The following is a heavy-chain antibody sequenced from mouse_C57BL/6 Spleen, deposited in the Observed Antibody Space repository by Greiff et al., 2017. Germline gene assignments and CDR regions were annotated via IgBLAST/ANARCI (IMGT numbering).Heavy chain of an antibody. J-gene: IGHJ2*01. Sequence: QVQLQQPGAELVKPGASVKLSCKASGYTFTSYCMHWVKQRPGQGLEWIGMIHPSSGSTNYNEKFKSKATLTVDKSSSTAYMHLSSLTSEDSAVYYCARLYSNLYYFDYWGQGTTLTVSS. CDR2: IHPSSGST. V-gene: IGHV1-64*01. CDR3: ARLYSNLYYFDY. D-gene: IGHD2-5*01. CDR1: GYTFTSYC.